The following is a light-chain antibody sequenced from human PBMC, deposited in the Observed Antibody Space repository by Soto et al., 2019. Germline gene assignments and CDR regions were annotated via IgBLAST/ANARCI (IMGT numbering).Light chain of an antibody. J-gene: IGKJ1*01. Sequence: DIQLTQSPSFLSASVGDRVTITCRASQGISSYLAWYQQKPGKAPKLLIYAASILQSGVPSRFRGSGSGTEFTLTISSLQPEDFATYYCQQLNSYPRTFGRGTEVEIK. CDR3: QQLNSYPRT. V-gene: IGKV1-9*01. CDR2: AAS. CDR1: QGISSY.